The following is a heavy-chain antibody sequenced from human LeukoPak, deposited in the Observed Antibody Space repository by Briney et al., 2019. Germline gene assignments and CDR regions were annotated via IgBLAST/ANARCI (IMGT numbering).Heavy chain of an antibody. V-gene: IGHV1-18*01. D-gene: IGHD3-3*01. CDR3: ARAAEYYDFWSALFDY. CDR1: GYTFTSYG. CDR2: ISAYNGNT. Sequence: ASVKVSCKASGYTFTSYGISWVRQAPGQGLEWMGWISAYNGNTNYAQTLQGRVTMTTDTSTSTAYMELRSLRSDDTAVYYCARAAEYYDFWSALFDYWGQGTLVTVSS. J-gene: IGHJ4*02.